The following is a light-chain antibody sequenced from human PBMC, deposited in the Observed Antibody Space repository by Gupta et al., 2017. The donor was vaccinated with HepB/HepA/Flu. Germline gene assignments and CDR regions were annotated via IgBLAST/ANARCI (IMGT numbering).Light chain of an antibody. V-gene: IGLV2-23*02. Sequence: QSALTQPASVSGSPGPSITISCTETSSAVGSYNLVSWYQQHPRKAPKLMIYEVSTRPSGVSNRFSGSKSGSTASLTISGLQAEDEADYYCCSYAGSSTPYVFGTGTKVTVL. J-gene: IGLJ1*01. CDR2: EVS. CDR1: SSAVGSYNL. CDR3: CSYAGSSTPYV.